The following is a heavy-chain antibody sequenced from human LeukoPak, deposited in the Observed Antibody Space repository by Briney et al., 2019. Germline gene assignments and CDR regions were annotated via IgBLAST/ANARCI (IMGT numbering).Heavy chain of an antibody. Sequence: GGSLRLSCAASGFTFSGSAMHWVRQASGKGLEWVGRIRSKANSYATAYAASVKGRFTISRDDSENTAYLQMNSLKTEDTAVYYCTRVATVSAINWFDPWGQGTLVTVSS. J-gene: IGHJ5*02. V-gene: IGHV3-73*01. D-gene: IGHD5-12*01. CDR3: TRVATVSAINWFDP. CDR1: GFTFSGSA. CDR2: IRSKANSYAT.